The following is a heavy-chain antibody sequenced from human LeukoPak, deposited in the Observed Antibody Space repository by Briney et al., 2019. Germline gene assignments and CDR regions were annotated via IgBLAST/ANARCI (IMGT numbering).Heavy chain of an antibody. CDR1: GGSISSYY. Sequence: SETLSLTCTASGGSISSYYWSWIRKPAGKGLEWIGRIYTSGGTNYNPSLQSRVSMSVGTSKNQFSLKLSSVTAADTAVFYWARENSGGYREFGYWGQGTLVTVSS. V-gene: IGHV4-4*07. CDR3: ARENSGGYREFGY. D-gene: IGHD1-26*01. J-gene: IGHJ4*02. CDR2: IYTSGGT.